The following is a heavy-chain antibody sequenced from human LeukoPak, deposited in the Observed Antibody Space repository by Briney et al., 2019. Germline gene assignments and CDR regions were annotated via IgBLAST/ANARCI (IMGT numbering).Heavy chain of an antibody. J-gene: IGHJ2*01. CDR3: ARDRWAFGTSSIWYFDL. CDR2: IYSSGTT. V-gene: IGHV4-59*01. Sequence: SETLSLTCTVSGGSINNYYWSWIRQPPGKGLEWIGFIYSSGTTSYNPSLKSRVTISVDTSKNQFSLKLASVTAADAAVYYCARDRWAFGTSSIWYFDLWGRGTLITVSS. CDR1: GGSINNYY. D-gene: IGHD6-6*01.